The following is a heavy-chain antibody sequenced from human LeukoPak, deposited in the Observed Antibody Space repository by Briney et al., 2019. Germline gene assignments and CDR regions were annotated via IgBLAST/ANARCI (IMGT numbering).Heavy chain of an antibody. Sequence: PSETLSLTCGVSGGSVTSTNWWTWVRQPPGKGLEWIGEVHLDGRTNYNPSLKSRLTMSVDLSENHISLKLTSVTAADTAVYYCARFYGGNSGMLPRATFDIWGQGTMVTVSS. CDR2: VHLDGRT. CDR1: GGSVTSTNW. D-gene: IGHD4-23*01. CDR3: ARFYGGNSGMLPRATFDI. V-gene: IGHV4-4*02. J-gene: IGHJ3*02.